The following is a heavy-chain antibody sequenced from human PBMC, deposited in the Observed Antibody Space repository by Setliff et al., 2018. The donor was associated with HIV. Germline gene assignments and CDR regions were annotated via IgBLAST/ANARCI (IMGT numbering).Heavy chain of an antibody. CDR1: GGSINSSTYY. CDR3: ARSYDIVGATYYFDY. Sequence: SETLSLTCTVSGGSINSSTYYWGWVRQPPGKGLEWIGTIYYSGSTYYNPSLKSRVTISVDTSKNQFSLRLTSVTAADTAVYYCARSYDIVGATYYFDYWGQGTLVTVSS. CDR2: IYYSGST. V-gene: IGHV4-39*01. J-gene: IGHJ4*02. D-gene: IGHD1-26*01.